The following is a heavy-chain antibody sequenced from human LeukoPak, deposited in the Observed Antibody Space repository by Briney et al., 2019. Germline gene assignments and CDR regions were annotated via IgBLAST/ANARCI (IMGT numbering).Heavy chain of an antibody. CDR2: IYYSGST. J-gene: IGHJ5*02. V-gene: IGHV4-59*11. CDR1: GGSISSHY. D-gene: IGHD5-12*01. CDR3: ARGLGSYDGFDP. Sequence: SETLSLTCTVSGGSISSHYWSWIRQPPGKGLEWIGYIYYSGSTNYNPSLKSRVTISVDTSKNQFSLKLSSVTAADTAVYYCARGLGSYDGFDPWGQGTLVTVS.